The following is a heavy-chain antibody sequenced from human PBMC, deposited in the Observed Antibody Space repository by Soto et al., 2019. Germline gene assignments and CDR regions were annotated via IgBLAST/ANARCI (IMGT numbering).Heavy chain of an antibody. D-gene: IGHD3-3*01. V-gene: IGHV4-30-4*01. CDR3: ARASMYYGFWSGYYTFDY. CDR2: VYYSGST. J-gene: IGHJ4*02. Sequence: PSGTLSLTCTVSGGSISSGDYYWSWIRQPPGKGLEWIGYVYYSGSTYYNPSLKSRVTISVDTSKNQFSLKLSSVTAADTAVYYCARASMYYGFWSGYYTFDYWGQGTLVTVSS. CDR1: GGSISSGDYY.